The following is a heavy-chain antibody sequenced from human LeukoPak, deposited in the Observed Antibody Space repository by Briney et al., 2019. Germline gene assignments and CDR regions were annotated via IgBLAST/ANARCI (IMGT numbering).Heavy chain of an antibody. CDR3: ARGGGLTGTTSH. J-gene: IGHJ4*02. Sequence: PSQTLSLTCTVSGGSISSGSYYWSWIRQPAGKGLEWIRRIYTSGSTNYNPSLKSRVTISVDTSKNQFSLKLSSVTAADTAVYYCARGGGLTGTTSHWGQGTLVTVSS. CDR2: IYTSGST. V-gene: IGHV4-61*02. D-gene: IGHD1-7*01. CDR1: GGSISSGSYY.